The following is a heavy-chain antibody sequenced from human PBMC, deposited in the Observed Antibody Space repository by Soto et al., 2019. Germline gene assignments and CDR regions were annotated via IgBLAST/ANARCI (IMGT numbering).Heavy chain of an antibody. Sequence: QVQLVESGGGLVKPGGSLRLSCADSGFTFSAYYRSWIRQAPGKGLEWVSYISSSGSTIYYEDSVKGRFTIYRDNAKNSLYLQMNSLRAEDTAVYYCAREKGTTVTTRYYFDYWGQGTLVTVSS. CDR1: GFTFSAYY. CDR3: AREKGTTVTTRYYFDY. V-gene: IGHV3-11*01. J-gene: IGHJ4*02. CDR2: ISSSGSTI. D-gene: IGHD4-17*01.